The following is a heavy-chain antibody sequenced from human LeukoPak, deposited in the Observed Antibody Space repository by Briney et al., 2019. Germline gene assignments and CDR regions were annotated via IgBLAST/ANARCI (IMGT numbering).Heavy chain of an antibody. Sequence: GGSLRLSCAASGFMFSGSPMHWVRQASGKGLEWVGHIRTKANNYATIYAASVKGRFTISRDDSKNTAYLQMNSLKTEDTAVYYCARPSQYGSGTDYYFDSWGQGTLVTVSS. CDR1: GFMFSGSP. D-gene: IGHD3-10*01. V-gene: IGHV3-73*01. CDR2: IRTKANNYAT. CDR3: ARPSQYGSGTDYYFDS. J-gene: IGHJ4*02.